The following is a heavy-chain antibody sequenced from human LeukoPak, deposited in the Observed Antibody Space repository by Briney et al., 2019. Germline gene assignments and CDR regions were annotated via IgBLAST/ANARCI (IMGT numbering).Heavy chain of an antibody. Sequence: PGESLRLSCAASGFTFSNAWMSWVRQAPGKGLEWVGRIKSKTDGGTTDYAAPVKGRFTISRDDSKNTLYLQMNSLKTEDTAVYYCTGVFWSGSGPDYWGQGTLVTVSS. CDR2: IKSKTDGGTT. D-gene: IGHD3-3*01. J-gene: IGHJ4*02. CDR1: GFTFSNAW. CDR3: TGVFWSGSGPDY. V-gene: IGHV3-15*01.